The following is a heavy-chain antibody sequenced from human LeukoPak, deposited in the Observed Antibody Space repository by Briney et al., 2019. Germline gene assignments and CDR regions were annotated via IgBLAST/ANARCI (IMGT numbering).Heavy chain of an antibody. CDR1: GGSISSGGYY. Sequence: SETLSLTCTVSGGSISSGGYYWSWIRQHPGKGLEWIGYIYYSGSTYCNPSLKSRVTISVDTSKNQFSLKLSSVTAADTAVYYCARDGYYDSSGNNWFDPWGQGTLVTVSS. V-gene: IGHV4-31*03. CDR2: IYYSGST. CDR3: ARDGYYDSSGNNWFDP. J-gene: IGHJ5*02. D-gene: IGHD3-22*01.